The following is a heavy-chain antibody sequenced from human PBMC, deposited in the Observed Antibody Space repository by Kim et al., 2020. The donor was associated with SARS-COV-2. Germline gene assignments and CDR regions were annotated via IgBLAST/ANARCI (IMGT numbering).Heavy chain of an antibody. D-gene: IGHD5-12*01. Sequence: GGSLRLSCSASGFTFSDHYMDWVRQAPGKGLEWVGRVRTKAKSYTTEYAASVKGRFTVSRDDSQKSLYLQMNSLKNEDTAVYYCTRGATVATSYYYGMDVWGQGTTVPVSS. CDR2: VRTKAKSYTT. CDR1: GFTFSDHY. V-gene: IGHV3-72*01. CDR3: TRGATVATSYYYGMDV. J-gene: IGHJ6*02.